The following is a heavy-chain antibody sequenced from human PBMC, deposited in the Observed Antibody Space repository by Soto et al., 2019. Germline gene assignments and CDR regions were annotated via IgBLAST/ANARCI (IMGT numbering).Heavy chain of an antibody. Sequence: SETLSLTCTVSGGCISSGGYYWSWIRQHPGKGLEWIGYIYYSGSTYYNPSLKSRVTISVDTSKNQFSLKLSSVTAADTAVYYCARCRDGCDSLYYFDYWGQGTLVIVSS. CDR2: IYYSGST. D-gene: IGHD5-12*01. J-gene: IGHJ4*02. CDR3: ARCRDGCDSLYYFDY. V-gene: IGHV4-31*03. CDR1: GGCISSGGYY.